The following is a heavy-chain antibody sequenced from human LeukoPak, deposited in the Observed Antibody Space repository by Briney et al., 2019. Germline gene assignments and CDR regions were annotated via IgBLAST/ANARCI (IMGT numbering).Heavy chain of an antibody. CDR2: IGADNGNT. Sequence: EASVKVSCKASGYTFTSYGISWVRQAPGQGLEWMGWIGADNGNTNYAQKLQGRVTMTTDTSTSSAYMELRSLRSDDTAVYYCARGGRVYCRSTSCYTDWFDPWGQGTLVTVSS. CDR3: ARGGRVYCRSTSCYTDWFDP. J-gene: IGHJ5*02. D-gene: IGHD2-2*02. V-gene: IGHV1-18*01. CDR1: GYTFTSYG.